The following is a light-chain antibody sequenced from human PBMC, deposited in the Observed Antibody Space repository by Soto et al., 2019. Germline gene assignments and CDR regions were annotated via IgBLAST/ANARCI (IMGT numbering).Light chain of an antibody. Sequence: IALTQSPGTLSLSPGERATLSFRASQSVSSSYLAWYQQRPGQAPRLLIYGASSRAAGIPDRFSGSGSGTDFTLTISGLEPEDFAVYFCQLYGSSPPITFGQGTRLEIK. V-gene: IGKV3-20*01. J-gene: IGKJ5*01. CDR1: QSVSSSY. CDR2: GAS. CDR3: QLYGSSPPIT.